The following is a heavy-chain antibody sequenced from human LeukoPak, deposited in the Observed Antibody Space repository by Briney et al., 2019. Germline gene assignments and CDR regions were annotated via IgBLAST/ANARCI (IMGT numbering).Heavy chain of an antibody. CDR2: IYYSGST. CDR1: GGSISSYY. Sequence: SETLSLTCTVSGGSISSYYWSWIRQPPGKGLEWIGYIYYSGSTNYNPSLKSRVTISVDTSKNQFSLKLSSVTAADTAVYYCTRDLPPNYDFWSGYRTVGLDVWGQGTTVTVSS. V-gene: IGHV4-59*12. CDR3: TRDLPPNYDFWSGYRTVGLDV. D-gene: IGHD3-3*01. J-gene: IGHJ6*02.